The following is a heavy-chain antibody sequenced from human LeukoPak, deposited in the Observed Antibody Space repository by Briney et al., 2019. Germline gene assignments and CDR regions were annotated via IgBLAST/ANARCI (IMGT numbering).Heavy chain of an antibody. D-gene: IGHD1-1*01. Sequence: GGSLRLSXAASGFTFSSYSMKWVRQAPGKGLEWVSSISSSSTYIYYADSVEGRFTVSRDNAKNSLYLQMNSLRAEDTAVYYCARDRGYADYWGQGDLVTVSS. J-gene: IGHJ4*02. V-gene: IGHV3-21*01. CDR2: ISSSSTYI. CDR1: GFTFSSYS. CDR3: ARDRGYADY.